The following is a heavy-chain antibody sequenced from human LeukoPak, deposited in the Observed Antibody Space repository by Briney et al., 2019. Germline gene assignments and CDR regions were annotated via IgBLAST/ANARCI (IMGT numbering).Heavy chain of an antibody. CDR2: ISSSSSYI. V-gene: IGHV3-21*01. CDR1: GFTFSSYS. Sequence: GGSLRLSCAASGFTFSSYSMNWVRQAPGKGLEWVSSISSSSSYIYYADSVKGRFTISRDNAKNSLYLQMNSLRAEDTAVYYCAREGSSGWYGGYWGQGTLVTVPS. CDR3: AREGSSGWYGGY. J-gene: IGHJ4*02. D-gene: IGHD6-19*01.